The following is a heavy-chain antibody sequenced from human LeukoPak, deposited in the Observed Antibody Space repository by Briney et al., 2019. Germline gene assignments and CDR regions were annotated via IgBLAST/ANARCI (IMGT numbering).Heavy chain of an antibody. CDR1: GYTFTSYG. D-gene: IGHD6-13*01. V-gene: IGHV1-18*01. J-gene: IGHJ1*01. Sequence: ASVKVSCKASGYTFTSYGISWVRQAPGQGLEWMGWISAYNGNINYAQKLQGRVTMTTDTSTSTAYMELRGLRSDDTAVYYCARGPPLRSSWYGYFQHWGQGTLVTVSS. CDR2: ISAYNGNI. CDR3: ARGPPLRSSWYGYFQH.